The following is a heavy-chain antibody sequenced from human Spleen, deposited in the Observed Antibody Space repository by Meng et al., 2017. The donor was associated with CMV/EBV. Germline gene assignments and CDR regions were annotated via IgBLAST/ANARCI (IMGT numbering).Heavy chain of an antibody. J-gene: IGHJ4*02. Sequence: GGSLRLSCAASGFTFSIYNMDWVRQAPGKGLEWVSSISSRSTYIFYADSLKGRFTISRDNAKNSLSLQMNGLRAEDTAVYYCARESHTYYYDSSGYYSENYFDYWGQGTLVTVSS. V-gene: IGHV3-21*01. D-gene: IGHD3-22*01. CDR2: ISSRSTYI. CDR3: ARESHTYYYDSSGYYSENYFDY. CDR1: GFTFSIYN.